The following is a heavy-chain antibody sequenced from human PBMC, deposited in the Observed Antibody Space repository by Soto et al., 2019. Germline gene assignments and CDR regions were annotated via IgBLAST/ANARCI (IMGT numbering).Heavy chain of an antibody. CDR1: GGSISSSSYY. D-gene: IGHD3-16*02. CDR2: IYYSGST. Sequence: QLQLQESGPGLVKPSETLSLTCTVSGGSISSSSYYWGWIRQPPGKGLEWIGSIYYSGSTYYNPSLTIRITRSVDTSKNQFSLKLSSGTAADTAVYYWARVPYRPKYYFDYWGQGTLVTVSS. CDR3: ARVPYRPKYYFDY. V-gene: IGHV4-39*01. J-gene: IGHJ4*02.